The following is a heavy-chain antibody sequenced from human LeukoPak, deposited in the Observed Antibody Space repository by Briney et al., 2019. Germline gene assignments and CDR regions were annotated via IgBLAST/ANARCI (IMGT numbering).Heavy chain of an antibody. CDR2: IKEDGSEK. Sequence: RPGGSLRLSCAASGFTFSNYWMSWVRQAPGKGLEWVANIKEDGSEKYEDSVKGRFTISRDNAKNLVYLQMNSLRAEDTAVYYCTRDNRYYYWGQGTVVTVSS. D-gene: IGHD2-21*01. J-gene: IGHJ4*02. CDR3: TRDNRYYY. CDR1: GFTFSNYW. V-gene: IGHV3-7*01.